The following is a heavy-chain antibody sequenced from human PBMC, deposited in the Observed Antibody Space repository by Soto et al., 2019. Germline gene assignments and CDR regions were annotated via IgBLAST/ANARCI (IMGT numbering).Heavy chain of an antibody. Sequence: ASVKVSCKASGYTFVNYGISWVRQAPGQGLEWGGWITTSNGKTHYAQNLQGRVTMTTDTLTSTAYMELRSLRSDDTALYYCARRTSQHWFESWGQGTMATVSS. J-gene: IGHJ5*01. D-gene: IGHD2-2*01. CDR1: GYTFVNYG. CDR3: ARRTSQHWFES. CDR2: ITTSNGKT. V-gene: IGHV1-18*01.